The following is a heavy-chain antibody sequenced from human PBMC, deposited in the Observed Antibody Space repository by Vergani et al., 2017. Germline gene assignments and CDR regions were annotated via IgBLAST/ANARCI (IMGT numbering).Heavy chain of an antibody. J-gene: IGHJ4*02. D-gene: IGHD3-3*01. Sequence: QLQLQESGPGLVKPSETLSLTCTVSGGPISSSSYYWGWIRQPPGKGLEWIGSIYYSGSTYYNPSLKSRVTISVDTSKNQFSLKLSSVTAADTAVYYCASVRVTIFGVVMSFDYWGQGTLVTVSS. CDR3: ASVRVTIFGVVMSFDY. CDR1: GGPISSSSYY. CDR2: IYYSGST. V-gene: IGHV4-39*07.